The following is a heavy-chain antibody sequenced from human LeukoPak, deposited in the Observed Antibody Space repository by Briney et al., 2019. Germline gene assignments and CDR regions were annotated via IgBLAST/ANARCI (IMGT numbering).Heavy chain of an antibody. CDR3: ASELSIFGVVIMY. D-gene: IGHD3-3*01. J-gene: IGHJ4*02. CDR2: ISSSSSYI. CDR1: GFTVSSDY. Sequence: PGGSLRLSCAASGFTVSSDYMTWVRQAPGKGLEWVSSISSSSSYIYYADSVKGRFTISRDNAKNSLYLQMNSLRAEDTAVYYCASELSIFGVVIMYWGQGTLVTVSS. V-gene: IGHV3-21*01.